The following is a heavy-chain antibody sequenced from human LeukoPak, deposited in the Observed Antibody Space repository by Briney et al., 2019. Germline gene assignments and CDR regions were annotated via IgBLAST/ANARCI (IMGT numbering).Heavy chain of an antibody. Sequence: GGSLRLSCAASGFTFSSYAMSWVRQAPGKGLEWVSAISGSGGSTYYADSVKGRFTISRDNSKNTLYLQMNSLRAEDTAVYYCAKVYSGSYPAVSYYYYYMDVWGKGTTVTVSS. V-gene: IGHV3-23*01. CDR1: GFTFSSYA. J-gene: IGHJ6*03. CDR2: ISGSGGST. CDR3: AKVYSGSYPAVSYYYYYMDV. D-gene: IGHD1-26*01.